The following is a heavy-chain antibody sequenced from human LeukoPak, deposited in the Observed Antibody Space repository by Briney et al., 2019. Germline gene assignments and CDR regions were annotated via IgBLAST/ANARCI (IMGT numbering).Heavy chain of an antibody. Sequence: GESLKISCQGSGYRFNNYWIAWVRPVPGKGLEWMGVTGASDTRYSPSFEGQVTMAVDKSINTAYLQWSSLKASDTAIYYCARHFGTGTPFDFWGQGTLVTVSS. CDR2: TGASDT. J-gene: IGHJ4*02. CDR1: GYRFNNYW. CDR3: ARHFGTGTPFDF. D-gene: IGHD3/OR15-3a*01. V-gene: IGHV5-51*01.